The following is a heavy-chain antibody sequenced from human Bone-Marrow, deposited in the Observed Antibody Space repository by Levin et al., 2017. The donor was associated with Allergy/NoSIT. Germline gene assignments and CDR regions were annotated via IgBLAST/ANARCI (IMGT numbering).Heavy chain of an antibody. Sequence: PGESLKISCKASGFAFTDYYMHWVRQAPGQGLEWLGWINPNNGATKYALKFQDRVTMTRDTSISTAYMEFRRLRSDDTAVFYWARDPAVTRDGYFDLWGRGTLVSVSS. V-gene: IGHV1-2*02. J-gene: IGHJ2*01. CDR3: ARDPAVTRDGYFDL. CDR1: GFAFTDYY. CDR2: INPNNGAT. D-gene: IGHD2-21*02.